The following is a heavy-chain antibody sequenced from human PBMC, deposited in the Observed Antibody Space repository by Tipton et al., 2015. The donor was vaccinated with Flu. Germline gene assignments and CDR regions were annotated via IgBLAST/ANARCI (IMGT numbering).Heavy chain of an antibody. D-gene: IGHD3-16*01. CDR1: GFIFSDYA. CDR3: ASGGGVVPVF. V-gene: IGHV3-64*02. J-gene: IGHJ4*02. Sequence: SLRLSCAASGFIFSDYAMHWVRQAPGKGLEYVSAISSNGDNTYYADSVRGRFTISRDNAKNSLYLQMNNLRVEDTAVYFCASGGGVVPVFWGRGTLVTVSS. CDR2: ISSNGDNT.